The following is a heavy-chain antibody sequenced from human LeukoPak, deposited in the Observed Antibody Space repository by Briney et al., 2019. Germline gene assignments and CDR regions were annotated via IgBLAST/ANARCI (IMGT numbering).Heavy chain of an antibody. Sequence: SETLSLTCAVSGYSISSGYYWGWIRQPPGQGLGWIGSIYHSGSTYYNPSLKSRVTISVDTSKNQFSLNLSSVPAADTAVYYCAREIRYCSSTSCYGGYGMDVWGKGTTVTVSS. J-gene: IGHJ6*04. CDR2: IYHSGST. CDR3: AREIRYCSSTSCYGGYGMDV. CDR1: GYSISSGYY. V-gene: IGHV4-38-2*01. D-gene: IGHD2-2*01.